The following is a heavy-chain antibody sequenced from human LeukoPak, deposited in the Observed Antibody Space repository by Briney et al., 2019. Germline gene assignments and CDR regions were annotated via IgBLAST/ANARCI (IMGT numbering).Heavy chain of an antibody. J-gene: IGHJ2*01. CDR3: AREEGGFYGDYVKYFDL. CDR2: IYHSGST. V-gene: IGHV4-4*02. Sequence: PSETLSLTCAVSGGSISSSNWWSWVRQPPGKGLEWIGEIYHSGSTNYNPSLKSRVTISVDKSKNQFSLKLSSVTAADTAVYYCAREEGGFYGDYVKYFDLWGRGTLVTVSS. D-gene: IGHD4-17*01. CDR1: GGSISSSNW.